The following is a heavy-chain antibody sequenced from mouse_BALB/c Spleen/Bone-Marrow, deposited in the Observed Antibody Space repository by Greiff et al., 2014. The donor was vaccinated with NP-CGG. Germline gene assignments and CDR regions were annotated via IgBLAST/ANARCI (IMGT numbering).Heavy chain of an antibody. CDR1: GFTFSDYY. J-gene: IGHJ4*01. V-gene: IGHV5-4*02. CDR3: ARSGERYGAMDY. Sequence: EVQLQQSGGGLVKPGGSLKLSCAASGFTFSDYYMYWVRQTPEKRLEWVATISDGGGYTYYPDSVWGRFTISRDNAKNNLYLQMSSLKSEDTAMYYCARSGERYGAMDYWSQGTSVTVFS. CDR2: ISDGGGYT. D-gene: IGHD2-10*02.